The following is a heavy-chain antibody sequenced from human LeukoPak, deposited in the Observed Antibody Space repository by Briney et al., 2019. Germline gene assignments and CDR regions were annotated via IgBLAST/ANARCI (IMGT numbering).Heavy chain of an antibody. J-gene: IGHJ4*02. V-gene: IGHV3-11*01. CDR1: GFTFSDYY. CDR2: ISLRGDMI. CDR3: ARDPGIVGATVDY. D-gene: IGHD1-26*01. Sequence: PGGSLRLSCAASGFTFSDYYMNWIRQAPGKGLEWISYISLRGDMIYYADSVKGRFTISRDNVQNSLFLQMSDLRVEDTAVYYCARDPGIVGATVDYWGQGTLVTVSS.